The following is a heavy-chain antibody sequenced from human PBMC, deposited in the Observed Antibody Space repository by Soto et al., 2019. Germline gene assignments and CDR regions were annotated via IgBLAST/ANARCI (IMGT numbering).Heavy chain of an antibody. J-gene: IGHJ6*03. D-gene: IGHD2-15*01. CDR1: GYTFTGYY. V-gene: IGHV1-2*04. Sequence: ASVKVSCKASGYTFTGYYMHWVRQAPGQGLEWKGWINPNSGGTNYAQKFQGWVTMTRDTSISTAYMELSRLRTDDTAVYYCAREGFDRRYCSGGSCYFSAYYYMDVWGKGTTVTVSS. CDR2: INPNSGGT. CDR3: AREGFDRRYCSGGSCYFSAYYYMDV.